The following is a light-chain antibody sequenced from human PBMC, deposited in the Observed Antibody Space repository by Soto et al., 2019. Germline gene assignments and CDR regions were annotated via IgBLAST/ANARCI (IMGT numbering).Light chain of an antibody. CDR2: EVS. V-gene: IGLV2-8*01. CDR1: SSDIGGYNY. Sequence: QSALTQPPSASGSPGQSVTISCTGTSSDIGGYNYVSWYQQHPGKAPKLMIYEVSQRPSGVPDRFSGSESGNTASLTVSGLQAEDEADYYCSSYAGSNNFGVVFGGGTRLTVL. CDR3: SSYAGSNNFGVV. J-gene: IGLJ2*01.